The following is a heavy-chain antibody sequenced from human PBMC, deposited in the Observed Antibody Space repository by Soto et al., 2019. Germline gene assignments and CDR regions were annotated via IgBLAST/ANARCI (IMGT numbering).Heavy chain of an antibody. CDR2: INHSGST. CDR3: ARFYDRFLEWQYPTQADLERANNWFDP. D-gene: IGHD3-3*01. Sequence: SETLSLTCAVYGGSFSGYYWSWIRQPPGKGLEWIGEINHSGSTNYNPSLKSRVTISVDTSKNQFSLKLSSVTAADTAVYYCARFYDRFLEWQYPTQADLERANNWFDPWGQGTLVTVSS. V-gene: IGHV4-34*01. J-gene: IGHJ5*02. CDR1: GGSFSGYY.